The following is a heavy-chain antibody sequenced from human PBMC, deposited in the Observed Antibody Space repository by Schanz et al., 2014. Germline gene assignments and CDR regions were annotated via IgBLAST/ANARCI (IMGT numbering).Heavy chain of an antibody. Sequence: QVQLVQSGAEVKKPGASVKVSCKASGYTFTSYSIHWVRQAPGQGLEWMGWINVGNGNMKYSQKFQGRVTITRDTSASTAYMELTSLRSEDTAVYYCARGGYSSGWYDRDIAHFDYWGQGTLVIVSS. V-gene: IGHV1-3*01. CDR3: ARGGYSSGWYDRDIAHFDY. D-gene: IGHD6-19*01. CDR1: GYTFTSYS. CDR2: INVGNGNM. J-gene: IGHJ4*02.